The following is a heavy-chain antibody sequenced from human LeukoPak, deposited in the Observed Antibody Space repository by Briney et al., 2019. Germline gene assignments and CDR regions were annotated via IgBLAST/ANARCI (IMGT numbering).Heavy chain of an antibody. Sequence: GGSLRLSCAASGFTFSSYAMHWVRQAPGKGLEWVAFIRDDGSTRYYADSVKGRFTVSRDNSKNMLYLQMDSLRTEDTAVYYCAKVPHSWGLFDSWGQGTLVTVSS. V-gene: IGHV3-30*02. D-gene: IGHD3-16*01. CDR2: IRDDGSTR. CDR3: AKVPHSWGLFDS. CDR1: GFTFSSYA. J-gene: IGHJ4*02.